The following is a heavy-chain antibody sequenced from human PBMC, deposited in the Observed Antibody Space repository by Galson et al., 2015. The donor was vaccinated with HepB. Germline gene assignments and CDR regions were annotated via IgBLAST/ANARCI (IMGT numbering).Heavy chain of an antibody. J-gene: IGHJ4*02. D-gene: IGHD3-22*01. V-gene: IGHV3-30*04. Sequence: SLRLSCAVSGFSFRSYTMHWVRQAPGKGLEWMSSISYNGDTQNYVDSVKGRFTTSSDISKSTLYLQMNGLRPEDTAVCYGARDDRNAYDFFDYWGQGTLVSVSP. CDR3: ARDDRNAYDFFDY. CDR2: ISYNGDTQ. CDR1: GFSFRSYT.